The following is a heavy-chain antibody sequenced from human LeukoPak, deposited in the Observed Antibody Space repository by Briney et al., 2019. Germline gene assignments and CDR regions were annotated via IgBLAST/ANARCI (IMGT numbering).Heavy chain of an antibody. J-gene: IGHJ4*02. V-gene: IGHV3-21*01. D-gene: IGHD3-3*01. CDR3: ARAYDFWSGYPLASY. Sequence: PGGSLRLSCAASGFTFSSYSMNWVRQAPGKGLEWVSSISSSSSYIYYADSVKGRFTISRDNAKNSLYLQMNSLRAEDTAVYYCARAYDFWSGYPLASYWGQGTLVTVSS. CDR1: GFTFSSYS. CDR2: ISSSSSYI.